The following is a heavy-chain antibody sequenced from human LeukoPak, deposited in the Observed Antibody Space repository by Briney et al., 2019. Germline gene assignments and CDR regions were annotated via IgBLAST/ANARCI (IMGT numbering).Heavy chain of an antibody. Sequence: SETLSLTCTVSGGSISSYYWSWIRQPPGKGLEWIGYIYYSGSTNYNPSLKSRVTISVDTSKNQFSLKLSSVTAADTAVYYCARGPRNSAYDFWSGLGYAFDIWGQGTMVTVSS. D-gene: IGHD3-3*01. V-gene: IGHV4-59*01. J-gene: IGHJ3*02. CDR3: ARGPRNSAYDFWSGLGYAFDI. CDR1: GGSISSYY. CDR2: IYYSGST.